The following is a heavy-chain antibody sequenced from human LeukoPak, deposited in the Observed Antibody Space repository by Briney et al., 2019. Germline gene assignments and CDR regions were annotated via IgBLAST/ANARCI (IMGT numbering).Heavy chain of an antibody. Sequence: SETLSLTCAVCGGSSSGYYWSWIRQPPGKGLEWIGEINHSGSTNYNPSLKSRVTISVDTSKNQFSLKLSSVTAADTAVYYCARHANSGSWYYFDYWGQGTLVTVSS. CDR3: ARHANSGSWYYFDY. J-gene: IGHJ4*02. CDR2: INHSGST. CDR1: GGSSSGYY. V-gene: IGHV4-34*01. D-gene: IGHD1-26*01.